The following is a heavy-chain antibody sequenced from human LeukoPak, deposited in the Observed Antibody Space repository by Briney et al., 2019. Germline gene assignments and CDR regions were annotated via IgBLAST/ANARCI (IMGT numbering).Heavy chain of an antibody. V-gene: IGHV3-30*04. CDR2: ISYDGSNK. Sequence: RSGRSLILSCAASGFTFSSYAMHWVRQAPGKGLEWVAVISYDGSNKYYADSVKGRFTISRDNSKNTLYLQMNSLRAEDTAVYYCATNYYDSSGYYYVPYYWGQGTLVTVSS. CDR3: ATNYYDSSGYYYVPYY. J-gene: IGHJ4*02. CDR1: GFTFSSYA. D-gene: IGHD3-22*01.